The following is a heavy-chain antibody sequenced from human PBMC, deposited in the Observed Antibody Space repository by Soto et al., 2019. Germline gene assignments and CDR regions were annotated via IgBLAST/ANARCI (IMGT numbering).Heavy chain of an antibody. CDR3: ARQSQADLSIHFDY. CDR2: ISAYNGNT. Sequence: GASVKVSCKASGYTFTSYGISWVRQAPGQGLEWMGWISAYNGNTNYAQKLQGRVTMTTDTSTSTAYMEPRSLRSDDTAVYYCARQSQADLSIHFDYWGQGTLVTVSS. CDR1: GYTFTSYG. D-gene: IGHD2-15*01. V-gene: IGHV1-18*01. J-gene: IGHJ4*02.